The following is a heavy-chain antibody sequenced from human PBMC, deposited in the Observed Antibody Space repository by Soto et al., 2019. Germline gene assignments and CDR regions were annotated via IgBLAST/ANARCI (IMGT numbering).Heavy chain of an antibody. Sequence: GGSLRLSCAASGFTFSSYSMNWVRQAPGKGLEWVSSISSSSSYIYYADSVKGRFTISRDNAKNSLYLQMNSLRAEDTAVYYCARVRGYCSGGSCYSVVGYAFDIWGQGTMVTVSS. J-gene: IGHJ3*02. CDR2: ISSSSSYI. D-gene: IGHD2-15*01. CDR3: ARVRGYCSGGSCYSVVGYAFDI. V-gene: IGHV3-21*01. CDR1: GFTFSSYS.